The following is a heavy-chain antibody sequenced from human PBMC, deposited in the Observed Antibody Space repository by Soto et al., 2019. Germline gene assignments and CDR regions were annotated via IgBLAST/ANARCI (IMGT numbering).Heavy chain of an antibody. CDR3: ARSPGPWTRAVGN. Sequence: PGGSLRLSCAASGFTFSNFWISWVRQAPGKGLEWVANINEDGSEKYYVGSVKGRFTISRDNPKNSLYLQMNSLSAEDTAVYYCARSPGPWTRAVGNWGQGTLVTVSS. CDR1: GFTFSNFW. V-gene: IGHV3-7*03. D-gene: IGHD1-1*01. J-gene: IGHJ4*02. CDR2: INEDGSEK.